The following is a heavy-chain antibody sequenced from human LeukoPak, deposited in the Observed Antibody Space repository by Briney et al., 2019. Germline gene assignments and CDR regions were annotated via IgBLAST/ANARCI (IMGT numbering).Heavy chain of an antibody. CDR2: VSHTGST. J-gene: IGHJ4*02. D-gene: IGHD5-18*01. Sequence: PSETLSLTCGVYGDSLSGYYWSWIRQPPGKGLEWLGEVSHTGSTNDNPSLKSRVTISIDTSKNQFSLNLSSVTAADTAVYYCASFGDEMDSYGYSLKDYFDYWGQGTLVTVSS. V-gene: IGHV4-34*01. CDR3: ASFGDEMDSYGYSLKDYFDY. CDR1: GDSLSGYY.